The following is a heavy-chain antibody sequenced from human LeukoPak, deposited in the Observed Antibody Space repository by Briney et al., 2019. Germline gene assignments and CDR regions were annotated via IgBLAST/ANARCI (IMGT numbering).Heavy chain of an antibody. D-gene: IGHD5-18*01. V-gene: IGHV3-53*01. CDR1: GLAINTNY. Sequence: GGSLRLSCVASGLAINTNYMNWVRQAPGKELEWISITYFGGTTYYADSVKGRFTISRDNAKNTVYLEMNSLRAEDTAVYYCVRGQLWSYYHDYWGQGTLVTVSS. CDR2: TYFGGTT. J-gene: IGHJ4*02. CDR3: VRGQLWSYYHDY.